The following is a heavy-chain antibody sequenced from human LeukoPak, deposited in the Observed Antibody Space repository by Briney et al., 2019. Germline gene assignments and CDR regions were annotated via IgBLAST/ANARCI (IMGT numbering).Heavy chain of an antibody. CDR2: IYTSGST. CDR1: GGSISSGSYY. V-gene: IGHV4-61*02. J-gene: IGHJ4*02. CDR3: AIGGERYCSSTSCSLDY. D-gene: IGHD2-2*01. Sequence: SETMSLTCTVSGGSISSGSYYCSWIRQPAGKGLEWIGRIYTSGSTNYNPSLKSQVTISVDTSKNQFSLKLSSVTAADSAVYCCAIGGERYCSSTSCSLDYWGQGTLVTVSS.